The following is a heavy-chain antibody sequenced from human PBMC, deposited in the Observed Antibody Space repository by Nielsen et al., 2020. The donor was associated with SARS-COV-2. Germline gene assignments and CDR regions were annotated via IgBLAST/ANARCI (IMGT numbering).Heavy chain of an antibody. J-gene: IGHJ6*02. Sequence: GESLKISCAASGFTFSSYAMSWVRQAPGKGLEWVSAISGSGGSTYYADSVKGRFTISRDNSKNTLYLQMNSLRAEDTAVYYCAKDRGYSYGLPDGMDVWGQGTTVTVSS. CDR2: ISGSGGST. D-gene: IGHD5-18*01. CDR3: AKDRGYSYGLPDGMDV. V-gene: IGHV3-23*01. CDR1: GFTFSSYA.